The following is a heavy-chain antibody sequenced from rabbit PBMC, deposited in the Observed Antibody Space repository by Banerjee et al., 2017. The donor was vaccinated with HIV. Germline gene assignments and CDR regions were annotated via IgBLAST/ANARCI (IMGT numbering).Heavy chain of an antibody. Sequence: QEPLKESGGGLVTPGGNLTLTCTASGFSFSNGYVMCWVRQAPGKGLEWIACINTISGSTVYATWAKGRFTISRTSSTTVALQMTSLTVADTATYFCARGDTVSDYYAPDAFDPWGPGTLVTVS. J-gene: IGHJ2*01. CDR3: ARGDTVSDYYAPDAFDP. CDR2: INTISGST. V-gene: IGHV1S45*01. CDR1: GFSFSNGYV. D-gene: IGHD1-1*01.